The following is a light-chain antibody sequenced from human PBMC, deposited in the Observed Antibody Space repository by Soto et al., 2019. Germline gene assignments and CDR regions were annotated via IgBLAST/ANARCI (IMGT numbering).Light chain of an antibody. Sequence: EVVMTQSPATLSVSPGEGATLSCRASQSVANNVAWYQQKPGQAPRLLIYRASTRATGIPARFSGSGYGREFVLTISSLQAEDVAVYRCQQHNNWPPWTFGEGPRVEIK. V-gene: IGKV3-15*01. CDR3: QQHNNWPPWT. CDR2: RAS. J-gene: IGKJ1*01. CDR1: QSVANN.